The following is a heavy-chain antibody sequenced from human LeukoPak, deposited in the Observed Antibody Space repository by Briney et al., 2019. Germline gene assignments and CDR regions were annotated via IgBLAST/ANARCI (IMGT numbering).Heavy chain of an antibody. CDR1: GFTFSSYA. V-gene: IGHV3-23*01. CDR3: AKDVGVGGGGMDV. D-gene: IGHD3-3*01. CDR2: ISGSGGNT. J-gene: IGHJ6*02. Sequence: PGGSLRLSCAASGFTFSSYAMTWVRQAPGKGLEWVSLISGSGGNTYYADSVKGRFTISRDNSKNTLSLQMNSLRAEDTAVYYGAKDVGVGGGGMDVWGQGTPVTVSS.